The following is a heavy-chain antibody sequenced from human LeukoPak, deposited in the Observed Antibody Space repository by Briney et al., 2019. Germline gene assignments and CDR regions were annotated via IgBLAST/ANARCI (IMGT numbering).Heavy chain of an antibody. J-gene: IGHJ6*03. V-gene: IGHV4-59*01. CDR3: ARATFGGPYYYYYYMDV. D-gene: IGHD3-16*01. Sequence: SETLSLTCTVSGGSISIYYWSWIRQPPRKGLEWIGYIYYSVSTNYNPSLKSRVTISVDTSKNQFSLKLSSVTAADTAVYYCARATFGGPYYYYYYMDVWGKGTTVTISS. CDR2: IYYSVST. CDR1: GGSISIYY.